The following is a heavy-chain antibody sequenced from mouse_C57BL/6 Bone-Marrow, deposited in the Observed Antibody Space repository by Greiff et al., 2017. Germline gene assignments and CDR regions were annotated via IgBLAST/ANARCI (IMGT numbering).Heavy chain of an antibody. CDR2: NDPENGDT. J-gene: IGHJ2*01. V-gene: IGHV14-4*01. D-gene: IGHD2-1*01. CDR1: GFNIKDDY. Sequence: EVQLQQSGAELVRPGASVKLSCTASGFNIKDDYMHWVKQRPEQGLEWIGWNDPENGDTEYASKFQGTATITADTSSNTAYLQLSSLTSEDTAVYYCTTDGNQYYFDYWGQGTTLTVSS. CDR3: TTDGNQYYFDY.